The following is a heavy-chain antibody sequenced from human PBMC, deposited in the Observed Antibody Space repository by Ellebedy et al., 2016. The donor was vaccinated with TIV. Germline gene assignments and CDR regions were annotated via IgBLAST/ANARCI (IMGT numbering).Heavy chain of an antibody. CDR1: GFTFSNYA. V-gene: IGHV3-23*01. CDR2: ISGSGDST. D-gene: IGHD6-6*01. CDR3: AKGTPGKGSSCFDY. Sequence: GESLKISCAASGFTFSNYAMSWVRQAPGKGLEWVSAISGSGDSTYYADSVKGRFTISRDNSKNTLYLQMNSLRDEDTAVYYCAKGTPGKGSSCFDYWGQGTLVTLSS. J-gene: IGHJ4*02.